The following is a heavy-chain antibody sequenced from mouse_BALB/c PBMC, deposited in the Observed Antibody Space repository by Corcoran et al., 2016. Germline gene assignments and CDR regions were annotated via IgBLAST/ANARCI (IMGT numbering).Heavy chain of an antibody. J-gene: IGHJ2*01. Sequence: EVLLQQSGPELVKPGTSVKISCKASGYTFTDYNMDWVRQSHGKSLEWIGDINPRSGGTIYNQTFKGKATLTLDKSSSTAYMELLSLTSEDSAVYYCARGNSYFDYWGQGTTLTVSS. D-gene: IGHD2-1*01. CDR2: INPRSGGT. V-gene: IGHV1-18*01. CDR3: ARGNSYFDY. CDR1: GYTFTDYN.